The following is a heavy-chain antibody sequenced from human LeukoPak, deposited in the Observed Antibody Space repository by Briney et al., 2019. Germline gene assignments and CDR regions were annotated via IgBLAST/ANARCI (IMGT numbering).Heavy chain of an antibody. V-gene: IGHV4-30-4*08. CDR2: IYYSGST. Sequence: SETLSLTCTVSGGSISSGDYYWSWIRQPPGKGLEWIGYIYYSGSTYYNPSLKSRVTISVDTSKNQFSLKLSSVTAADTAVYYCARQALGAIFGVVITRPYYFDYWGQGTLVTVSS. CDR1: GGSISSGDYY. CDR3: ARQALGAIFGVVITRPYYFDY. J-gene: IGHJ4*02. D-gene: IGHD3-3*01.